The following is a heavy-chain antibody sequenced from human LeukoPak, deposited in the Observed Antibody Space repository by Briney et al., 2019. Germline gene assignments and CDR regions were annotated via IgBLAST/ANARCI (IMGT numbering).Heavy chain of an antibody. CDR3: ARGKYGGYFIDH. V-gene: IGHV3-74*01. Sequence: GGSLRLSCGASGFTFTTHWIHWVRQAPGKGLVWVSRIKPDGSDTNYADPVKGRFTISRDNAKNTVYLQMNSLRAEDTAVYYCARGKYGGYFIDHWGQGTLVTVSS. J-gene: IGHJ4*02. CDR2: IKPDGSDT. CDR1: GFTFTTHW. D-gene: IGHD5-12*01.